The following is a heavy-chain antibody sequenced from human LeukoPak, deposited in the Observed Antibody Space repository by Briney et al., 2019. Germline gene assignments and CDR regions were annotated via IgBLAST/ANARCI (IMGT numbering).Heavy chain of an antibody. CDR1: GGSFSGYY. CDR2: IHHSGGT. J-gene: IGHJ5*02. CDR3: VRNGYDSSGYYFWSDN. D-gene: IGHD3-22*01. Sequence: SETLSLTCAVYGGSFSGYYWSWIRQPPGKGLQWIAEIHHSGGTNYSPTLKSRVTLSVDTSKNQVSLNLRSVTAADTAVYYCVRNGYDSSGYYFWSDNRGQGTLVTVSS. V-gene: IGHV4-34*01.